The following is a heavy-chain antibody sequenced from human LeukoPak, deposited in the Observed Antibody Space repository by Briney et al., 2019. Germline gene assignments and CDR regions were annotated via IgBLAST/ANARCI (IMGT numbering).Heavy chain of an antibody. D-gene: IGHD6-13*01. CDR2: ITGTSGRT. CDR1: ELIFSNFA. Sequence: GGSLRLSCEVSELIFSNFAMAWVRQAPGKGLEWVSLITGTSGRTYAASVKGRFTISRDNSKNTVYLQMDNLRAEDTALYYCAKDHVNAGRLDYWGQGTPVTVSS. V-gene: IGHV3-23*01. J-gene: IGHJ4*02. CDR3: AKDHVNAGRLDY.